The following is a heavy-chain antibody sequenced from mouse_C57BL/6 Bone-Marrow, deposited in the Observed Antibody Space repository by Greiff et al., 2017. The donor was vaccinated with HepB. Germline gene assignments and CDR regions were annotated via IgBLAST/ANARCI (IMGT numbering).Heavy chain of an antibody. D-gene: IGHD2-1*01. CDR3: ARAGVYGNYVAWFAY. V-gene: IGHV1-18*01. CDR1: GYTFTDYN. J-gene: IGHJ3*01. CDR2: INPNNGGT. Sequence: EVQLQQSGPELVKPGASVKIPCKASGYTFTDYNMDWVKQSHGKSLEWIGDINPNNGGTICNQKFKGKATLTVDKSSSTAYMELRSLTSEDTAVYYCARAGVYGNYVAWFAYWGQGTLVTVSA.